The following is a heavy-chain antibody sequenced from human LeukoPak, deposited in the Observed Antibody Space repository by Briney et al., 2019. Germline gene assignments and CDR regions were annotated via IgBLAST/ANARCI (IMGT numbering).Heavy chain of an antibody. Sequence: SGGSLRLSCAVSGFTFSSNWMSWVRQSPGKGLEWVANIKQDGEKYYVDSVKGRFTISRGSARNSLYLQMNSLRAEDTAVYYCARVLWVQNYYYGMDVWGQGTTVTVSS. J-gene: IGHJ6*02. CDR3: ARVLWVQNYYYGMDV. V-gene: IGHV3-7*04. D-gene: IGHD3-16*01. CDR2: IKQDGEK. CDR1: GFTFSSNW.